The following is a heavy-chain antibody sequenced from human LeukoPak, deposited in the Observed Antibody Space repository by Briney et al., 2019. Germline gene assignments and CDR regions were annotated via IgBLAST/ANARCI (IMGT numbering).Heavy chain of an antibody. CDR3: AKDQINFVGSSAGFDY. Sequence: GRSLRLSCAASGFTFSSYGMHWVRQAPGKGLEWVAVISYDGSNKYYADSVKGRFTISRDNSKNTLYLQMNSLRAEDTAVYYCAKDQINFVGSSAGFDYWGQGTLVTVSS. CDR2: ISYDGSNK. J-gene: IGHJ4*02. V-gene: IGHV3-30*18. D-gene: IGHD3-10*01. CDR1: GFTFSSYG.